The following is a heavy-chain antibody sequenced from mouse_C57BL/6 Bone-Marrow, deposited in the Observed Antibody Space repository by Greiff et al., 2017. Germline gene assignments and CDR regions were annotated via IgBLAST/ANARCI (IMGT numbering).Heavy chain of an antibody. D-gene: IGHD4-1*01. CDR2: ISYDGSN. CDR3: ASPNWDRRAWFAY. J-gene: IGHJ3*01. V-gene: IGHV3-6*01. Sequence: EVKLLESGPGLVKPSQSLSLTCSVTGYSITSGYYWNWIRQFPGNKLEWMGYISYDGSNNYNPSLKNRISITRDTSKNQFFLKLNSVTTEDTATYYCASPNWDRRAWFAYWGQGTLVTVSA. CDR1: GYSITSGYY.